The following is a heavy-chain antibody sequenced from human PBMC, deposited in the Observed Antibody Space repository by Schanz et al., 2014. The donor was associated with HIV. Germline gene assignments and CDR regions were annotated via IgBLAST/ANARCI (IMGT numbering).Heavy chain of an antibody. J-gene: IGHJ6*02. CDR1: GGTFSTYA. D-gene: IGHD6-6*01. Sequence: QGQLVQSGAEVKKPGSSVKVSCKASGGTFSTYAISWVRQAPGQGLEGMGGINPIFSSTTYAQKFQGRVTITADESTSTAYMELSSLRSEDTAVYYCARGRVLQLFYGLDVWGQGSTVTVSS. CDR2: INPIFSST. V-gene: IGHV1-69*01. CDR3: ARGRVLQLFYGLDV.